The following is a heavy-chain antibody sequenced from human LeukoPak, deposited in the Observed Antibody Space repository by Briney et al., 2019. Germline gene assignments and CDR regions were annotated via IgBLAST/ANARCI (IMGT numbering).Heavy chain of an antibody. Sequence: GGSLGSSGAASGLTSIDYYMSWIRRVPGRGWNGVYYISSSGSTIYYADSVKGRFTISRDNAKNSLYLQMNSLRAEDTAVYYCARDPLTGTTYFDYWGQGTLVTVSS. CDR3: ARDPLTGTTYFDY. D-gene: IGHD1-7*01. V-gene: IGHV3-11*04. CDR2: ISSSGSTI. J-gene: IGHJ4*02. CDR1: GLTSIDYY.